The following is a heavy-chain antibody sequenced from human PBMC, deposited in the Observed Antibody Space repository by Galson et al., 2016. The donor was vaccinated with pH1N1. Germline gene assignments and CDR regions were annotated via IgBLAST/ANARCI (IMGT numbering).Heavy chain of an antibody. J-gene: IGHJ5*01. Sequence: PALVKPTQTLTLTCTFSGISDMRVSWFRQPPGKALEWLARIEWDDEKFYSPSLKTRLTISKDTSRTQVVLIMTNMAPVDTATYYCAHQPSGEGFAPWGQGILVTVSS. CDR2: IEWDDEK. V-gene: IGHV2-70*04. CDR1: GISDMR. D-gene: IGHD3-16*01. CDR3: AHQPSGEGFAP.